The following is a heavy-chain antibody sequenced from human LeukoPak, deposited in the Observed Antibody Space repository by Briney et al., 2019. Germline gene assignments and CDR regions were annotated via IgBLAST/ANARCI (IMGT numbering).Heavy chain of an antibody. V-gene: IGHV3-23*01. CDR3: AKDHRYSYGYLNWYFDL. CDR2: ISGSGGST. Sequence: GGSLRLSCAASGFTVSSNYMSWVRQAPGKGLEWVSAISGSGGSTYYADSVKGRFTISRDNSKNTLYLQMNSLRAEDTAVYYCAKDHRYSYGYLNWYFDLWGRGTLVTVSS. CDR1: GFTVSSNY. D-gene: IGHD5-18*01. J-gene: IGHJ2*01.